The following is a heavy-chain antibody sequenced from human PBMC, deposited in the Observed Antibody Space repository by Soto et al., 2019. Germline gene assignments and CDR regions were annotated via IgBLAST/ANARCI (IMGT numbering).Heavy chain of an antibody. CDR1: GFTFSSYG. V-gene: IGHV3-33*01. D-gene: IGHD1-1*01. Sequence: QVQLVESGGGVVQPGRSLRLSCAASGFTFSSYGMHWVRQAPGKGLEWVAVIWYDGSNKYYADSVKGRFTISRDNSKNTLYLQMNSLRAEDTAVYYCARDPERYADGYYGMDVWGQGTTVTVSS. CDR3: ARDPERYADGYYGMDV. J-gene: IGHJ6*02. CDR2: IWYDGSNK.